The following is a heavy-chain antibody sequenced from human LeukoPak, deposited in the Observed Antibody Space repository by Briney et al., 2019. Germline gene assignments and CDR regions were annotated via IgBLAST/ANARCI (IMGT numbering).Heavy chain of an antibody. J-gene: IGHJ3*02. D-gene: IGHD3-22*01. CDR1: GFTFSSYS. V-gene: IGHV3-48*04. Sequence: GGSLRLSCAASGFTFSSYSMNWVRQAPGKGLEWDSYISSSSSTIYYADSVKGRFTISRDNAKNSLYLQMNSLRAEDTAVYYCARLMIVVPTDAFDIWGQGTMVTVSS. CDR2: ISSSSSTI. CDR3: ARLMIVVPTDAFDI.